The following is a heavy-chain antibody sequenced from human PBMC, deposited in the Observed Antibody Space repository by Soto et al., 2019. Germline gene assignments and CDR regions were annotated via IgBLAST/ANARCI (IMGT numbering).Heavy chain of an antibody. CDR2: ISGSGGST. D-gene: IGHD6-19*01. Sequence: EVQLLESGGGLVQPGGSLRLSCAASGFTFSSYAMSWVRQAPGKGLEWVSAISGSGGSTYYADSVKGRFTISRDNSKNTRYLQMNSLRAEDTAVYYCAKDIGGVAGRGYYYYYYGMDVWGQGTTVTVSS. CDR3: AKDIGGVAGRGYYYYYYGMDV. V-gene: IGHV3-23*01. J-gene: IGHJ6*02. CDR1: GFTFSSYA.